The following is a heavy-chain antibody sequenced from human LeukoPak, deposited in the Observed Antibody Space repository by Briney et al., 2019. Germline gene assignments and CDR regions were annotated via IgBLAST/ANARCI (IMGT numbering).Heavy chain of an antibody. D-gene: IGHD6-25*01. Sequence: ASETLSLTCSVSGASIDRSTYYWGWIRQPPGKGLEWIGSVYYSGSTYYNSALKSRVSISVDTSRNQFSLKLYSVTAAGTSVYFCARIAAPGLAWGQGTLVTVSS. V-gene: IGHV4-39*01. CDR3: ARIAAPGLA. CDR1: GASIDRSTYY. J-gene: IGHJ5*02. CDR2: VYYSGST.